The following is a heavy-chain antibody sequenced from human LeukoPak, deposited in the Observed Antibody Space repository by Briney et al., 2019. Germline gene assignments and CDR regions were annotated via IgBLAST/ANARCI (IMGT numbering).Heavy chain of an antibody. CDR3: ARDDYGGNSLGAFDI. J-gene: IGHJ3*02. CDR1: GGTFISYA. Sequence: ASVKVSCKASGGTFISYAISWVRQAPGQGLEWMGGIIPIFGTANYAQKFQGRVTITADESTSAAYMELSSLRSEDTAVYYCARDDYGGNSLGAFDIWGQRTMVTVSS. D-gene: IGHD4-23*01. V-gene: IGHV1-69*13. CDR2: IIPIFGTA.